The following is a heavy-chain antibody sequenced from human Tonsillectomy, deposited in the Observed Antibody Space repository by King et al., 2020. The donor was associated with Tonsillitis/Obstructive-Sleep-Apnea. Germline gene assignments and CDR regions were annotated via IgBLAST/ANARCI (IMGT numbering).Heavy chain of an antibody. J-gene: IGHJ6*02. CDR3: AAVAVAGKGDYYYCCGMDV. Sequence: QLVQSGPEVKKPGTSVKVSCKASGFTFTSSAMQWVRQARGQRLEWIGWIVVGSGNTNYAQKFQDRVTITRDMSTSTAYMELSSLRSEDTAVYYCAAVAVAGKGDYYYCCGMDVWGQGTTVTVSS. D-gene: IGHD6-19*01. CDR1: GFTFTSSA. V-gene: IGHV1-58*02. CDR2: IVVGSGNT.